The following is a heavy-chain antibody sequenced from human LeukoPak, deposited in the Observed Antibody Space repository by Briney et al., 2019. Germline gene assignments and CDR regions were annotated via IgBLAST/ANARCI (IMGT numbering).Heavy chain of an antibody. CDR2: ISNDGNKK. J-gene: IGHJ6*01. CDR3: SASAPTSNTDY. Sequence: GRSLRLSCSASGFTFSNYSMHWVRQAPGKGLEWVALISNDGNKKFYADSVKDRFTISRDNSKNTLYLQMNSLRAEDTAVFYWSASAPTSNTDY. D-gene: IGHD3-3*01. CDR1: GFTFSNYS. V-gene: IGHV3-30-3*01.